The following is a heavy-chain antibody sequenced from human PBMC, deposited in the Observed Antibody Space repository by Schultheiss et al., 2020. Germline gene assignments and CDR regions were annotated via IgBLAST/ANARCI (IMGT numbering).Heavy chain of an antibody. J-gene: IGHJ2*01. V-gene: IGHV3-21*01. CDR2: ISGGGEDT. Sequence: GGSLRLSCAASGFTFSRSAMSWVRQAPDKGLVWVSGISGGGEDTYYADSVKGRFTISRDNAKNSLYLQMNSLRDEDTAVYYCARESSSSSDWYFDLWGRGTLVTVSS. D-gene: IGHD6-6*01. CDR3: ARESSSSSDWYFDL. CDR1: GFTFSRSA.